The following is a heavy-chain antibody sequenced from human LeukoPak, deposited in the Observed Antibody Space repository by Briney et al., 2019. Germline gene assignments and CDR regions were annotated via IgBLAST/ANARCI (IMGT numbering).Heavy chain of an antibody. D-gene: IGHD6-6*01. CDR2: IWYDGSNS. J-gene: IGHJ6*02. V-gene: IGHV3-33*01. CDR1: GFTFSSYG. Sequence: GGSLRLSCAASGFTFSSYGMHWFRQAPGKGLEWLAVIWYDGSNSYYADSVKGQFTISRDNSKNTLYLQMNSLRAEDTAVYYCARTNSRSSNYYYGMDVWGQGTTVTVSS. CDR3: ARTNSRSSNYYYGMDV.